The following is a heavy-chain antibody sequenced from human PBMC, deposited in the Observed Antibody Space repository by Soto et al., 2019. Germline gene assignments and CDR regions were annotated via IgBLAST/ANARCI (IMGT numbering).Heavy chain of an antibody. CDR2: ISGSGGST. Sequence: GGSLRLSCAASGFTFSSYAMSWVRQAPGKGLEWVSAISGSGGSTYYADSVKGRFTISRGNSKNTLYLQMNSLRAEDTAVYYCAKEQPPVIAVAGPIRGYFDYWGQGTLVTVSS. V-gene: IGHV3-23*01. J-gene: IGHJ4*02. D-gene: IGHD6-19*01. CDR3: AKEQPPVIAVAGPIRGYFDY. CDR1: GFTFSSYA.